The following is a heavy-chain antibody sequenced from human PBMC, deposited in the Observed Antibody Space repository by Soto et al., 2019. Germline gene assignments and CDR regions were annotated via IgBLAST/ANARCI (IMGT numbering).Heavy chain of an antibody. V-gene: IGHV3-33*01. Sequence: QVQLVESGGGVVQPGRSLRLSCAASGFTFSSYGMHWVRQAPGKGLEWVAVIWYDGSNKYYADSVKGRFTISRDNSKNXXYLQMNSLRAEDTAVYYCARTSQGALEVTHLGFDYWGQGTLVTVSS. CDR3: ARTSQGALEVTHLGFDY. CDR2: IWYDGSNK. CDR1: GFTFSSYG. J-gene: IGHJ4*02. D-gene: IGHD2-21*02.